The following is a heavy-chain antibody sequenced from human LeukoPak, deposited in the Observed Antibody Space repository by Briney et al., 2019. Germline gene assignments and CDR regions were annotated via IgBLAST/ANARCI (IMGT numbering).Heavy chain of an antibody. J-gene: IGHJ4*02. CDR3: ARVQSQSDIVATMFDY. CDR2: ISYDGSNK. Sequence: GGSLRLSCAASGFTFSSYAMHWVRQAPGKGLEWVAVISYDGSNKYYADSVKGRFTISRDNSKNTLYLQMNSLRAEDTAVYYCARVQSQSDIVATMFDYWGQGTLVTVSS. V-gene: IGHV3-30*04. D-gene: IGHD5-12*01. CDR1: GFTFSSYA.